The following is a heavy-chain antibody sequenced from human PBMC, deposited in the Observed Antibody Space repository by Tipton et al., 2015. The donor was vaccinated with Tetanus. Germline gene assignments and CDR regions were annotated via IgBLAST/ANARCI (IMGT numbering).Heavy chain of an antibody. V-gene: IGHV4-30-2*01. Sequence: TLSLTCAVSGGSISRGGYSWSWIRQPPGKGLEWIGYIYHSGSTYYNPSLKSRVTISVDRSTNRFSLKLSSVTAADTAVYYCARAPRYYYDSSGYYLFFFDYWGQGTLVTVSS. CDR3: ARAPRYYYDSSGYYLFFFDY. D-gene: IGHD3-22*01. CDR1: GGSISRGGYS. CDR2: IYHSGST. J-gene: IGHJ4*02.